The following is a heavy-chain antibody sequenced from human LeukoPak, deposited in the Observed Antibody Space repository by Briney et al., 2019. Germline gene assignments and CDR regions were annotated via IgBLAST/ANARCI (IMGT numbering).Heavy chain of an antibody. J-gene: IGHJ4*02. D-gene: IGHD3-3*01. CDR1: GGSFSGYY. CDR2: INHSGST. V-gene: IGHV4-34*01. CDR3: ARGPSRYYDFWSGYYSPFDY. Sequence: SETLPLTCAVYGGSFSGYYWSWIRQPPGKGLEWIGEINHSGSTNYNPSLKSRVTISVDTSKNQFSLKLSSVTAADTAVYYCARGPSRYYDFWSGYYSPFDYWGQGTLVTVSS.